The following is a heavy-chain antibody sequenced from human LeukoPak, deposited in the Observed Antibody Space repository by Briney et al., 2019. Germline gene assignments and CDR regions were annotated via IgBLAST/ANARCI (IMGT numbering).Heavy chain of an antibody. V-gene: IGHV4-59*01. CDR1: GGSISSYY. CDR2: LSYSGST. Sequence: SETLSLTCTVSGGSISSYYWSWIRQPPGKGLEWIGYLSYSGSTNYNPSLKSRVTISVDTSKNQFSLKLRSVTAADTAVYYCAKSGYNRFDYWGQGTLVTVSS. J-gene: IGHJ4*02. D-gene: IGHD5-24*01. CDR3: AKSGYNRFDY.